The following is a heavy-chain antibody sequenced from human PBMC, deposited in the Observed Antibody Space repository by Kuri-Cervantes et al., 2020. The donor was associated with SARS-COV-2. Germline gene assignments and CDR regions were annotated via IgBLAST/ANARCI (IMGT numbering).Heavy chain of an antibody. CDR3: ARTLGYCSSTSCYRLGWLWFDP. CDR2: INDSGGT. Sequence: SQTLSLTCAVDGGSFSGYYWTWIRQPPGKGLEWIAEINDSGGTDYNPSLHSRVTMSAGTSQKQFSLKLSSVTAADTAVYYCARTLGYCSSTSCYRLGWLWFDPWGQGTLVTVSS. J-gene: IGHJ5*02. V-gene: IGHV4-34*01. D-gene: IGHD2-2*02. CDR1: GGSFSGYY.